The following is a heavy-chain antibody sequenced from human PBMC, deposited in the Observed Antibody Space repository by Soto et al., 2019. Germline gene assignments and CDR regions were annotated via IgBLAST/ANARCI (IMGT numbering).Heavy chain of an antibody. CDR2: IKGDESTT. D-gene: IGHD5-18*01. CDR1: GFTFSKSW. V-gene: IGHV3-74*01. CDR3: ARGGYGLWLNDY. Sequence: EVQLVESGGGLVQPGGSLRLSCAASGFTFSKSWIHWVRQAPGKGLVWVSRIKGDESTTNYADSVKGRFTISRDNANDVVFLHMNTMTADDTAVYYCARGGYGLWLNDYWGQGTLVTVSS. J-gene: IGHJ4*02.